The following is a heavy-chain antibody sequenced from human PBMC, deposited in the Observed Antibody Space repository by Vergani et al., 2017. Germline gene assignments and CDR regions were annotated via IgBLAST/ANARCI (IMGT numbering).Heavy chain of an antibody. D-gene: IGHD3-22*01. CDR1: GFTFSSYG. CDR2: IWYDGSNK. Sequence: QVQLVESGGGVVQPGRSLRLSCAASGFTFSSYGMHWVRQAPGKGLEWVAVIWYDGSNKYYADSVKGRFTISRDNSKNTLYLQMNSLRAEDTAVYYCAKAPYDSSFDPWGQGTLVTVSS. J-gene: IGHJ5*02. V-gene: IGHV3-33*06. CDR3: AKAPYDSSFDP.